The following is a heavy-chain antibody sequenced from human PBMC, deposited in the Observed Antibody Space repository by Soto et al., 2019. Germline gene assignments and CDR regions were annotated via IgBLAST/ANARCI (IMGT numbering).Heavy chain of an antibody. J-gene: IGHJ6*02. Sequence: ASVKVSCKASGFTFTSSPVQWVRQARGQRLERIGWIVVGSGNTNYAQKFQERVTITRDMSTSTAYMELSSLRSEDTAVYYCAAGRPEPYRKYYYYYYCRDVWGQGTTVTV. D-gene: IGHD1-1*01. CDR1: GFTFTSSP. CDR2: IVVGSGNT. V-gene: IGHV1-58*01. CDR3: AAGRPEPYRKYYYYYYCRDV.